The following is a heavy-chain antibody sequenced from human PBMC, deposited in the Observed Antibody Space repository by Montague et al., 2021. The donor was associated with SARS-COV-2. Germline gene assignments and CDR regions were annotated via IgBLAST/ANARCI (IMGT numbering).Heavy chain of an antibody. Sequence: TLSLTCAVYGGSFSGYYWTWIRQSPGQGLEWIAEINHSGTTNYNFNPSLRSRVTISMDTSKSQFSLKLSSVTAADTGVYYCARWDPQTLTLIGLRGKSASDYWGQGTLVTVSS. J-gene: IGHJ4*02. CDR1: GGSFSGYY. V-gene: IGHV4-34*01. D-gene: IGHD4-23*01. CDR3: ARWDPQTLTLIGLRGKSASDY. CDR2: INHSGTT.